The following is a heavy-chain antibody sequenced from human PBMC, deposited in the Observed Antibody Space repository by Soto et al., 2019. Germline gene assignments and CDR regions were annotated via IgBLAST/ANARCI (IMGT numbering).Heavy chain of an antibody. V-gene: IGHV1-69*01. D-gene: IGHD3-10*01. CDR2: FNPIFETA. CDR1: GGTFSSYA. Sequence: QVQLVQSGAEVKKPGSSVKVSCKASGGTFSSYAISWERQAPGQGLEWMGGFNPIFETANYAQKFQGRVTITADESTNTAYMELSSLRSEDTAVYYCTRGITLIRGVIPPGYYYGMDVWGQGTTVAVSS. J-gene: IGHJ6*02. CDR3: TRGITLIRGVIPPGYYYGMDV.